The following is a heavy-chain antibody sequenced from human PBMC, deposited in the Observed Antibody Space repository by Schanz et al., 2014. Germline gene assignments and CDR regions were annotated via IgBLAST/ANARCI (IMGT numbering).Heavy chain of an antibody. V-gene: IGHV4-61*02. J-gene: IGHJ2*01. CDR3: ARDTTWRLDL. CDR2: VFPNGIT. D-gene: IGHD1-1*01. Sequence: QVQLQESGPGLVKPSQTLSLTCTVSGGSIRSGTYYWSWIRQPAGKALEWFGRVFPNGITNYNPSLKSRFTISLATSSTQFPLLLTLLTAADTAVYYCARDTTWRLDLWGRGTLVTVSS. CDR1: GGSIRSGTYY.